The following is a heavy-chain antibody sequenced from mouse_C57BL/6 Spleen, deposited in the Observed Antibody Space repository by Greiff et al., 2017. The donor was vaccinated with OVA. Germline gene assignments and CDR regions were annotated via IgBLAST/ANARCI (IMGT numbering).Heavy chain of an antibody. D-gene: IGHD2-14*01. CDR2: ISSGGSYT. CDR3: ARQDRNGTWFAY. J-gene: IGHJ3*01. Sequence: EVQVVESGGDLVKPGGSLKLSCAASGFTFSSYGMSWVRQTPDKRLEWVATISSGGSYTYYPDSVKGRFTISRDNAKNTLNLQMSSLKSEDAAMYYCARQDRNGTWFAYWGQGTLVTVSA. V-gene: IGHV5-6*01. CDR1: GFTFSSYG.